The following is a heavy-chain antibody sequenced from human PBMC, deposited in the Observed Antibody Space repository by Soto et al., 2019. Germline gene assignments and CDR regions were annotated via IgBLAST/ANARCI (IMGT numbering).Heavy chain of an antibody. CDR3: ARDVRPANGPNSFDY. CDR2: ISAYNGNT. V-gene: IGHV1-18*04. D-gene: IGHD2-8*01. J-gene: IGHJ4*02. Sequence: GASVKVSCKASGYTFTSYGISWVRQAPGQGLEWMGWISAYNGNTNYAQKLQGRVTMTTDTSTSTAYMELRSLRSDDTAVYYCARDVRPANGPNSFDYWGQGTLVTVPQ. CDR1: GYTFTSYG.